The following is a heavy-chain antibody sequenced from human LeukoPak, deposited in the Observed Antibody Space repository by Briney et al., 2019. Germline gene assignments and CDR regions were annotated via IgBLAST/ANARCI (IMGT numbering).Heavy chain of an antibody. D-gene: IGHD6-13*01. Sequence: ASVKVSCTASGYTFTSYAMHWVRQAPGQRLEWMGWINAGNGNTKYSQKFQGRVTITRDTSASTAYMELSSLRSEDTAVYYCARGPRIAAAGTTFDYWGQGTLVTVSS. J-gene: IGHJ4*02. CDR1: GYTFTSYA. CDR3: ARGPRIAAAGTTFDY. CDR2: INAGNGNT. V-gene: IGHV1-3*01.